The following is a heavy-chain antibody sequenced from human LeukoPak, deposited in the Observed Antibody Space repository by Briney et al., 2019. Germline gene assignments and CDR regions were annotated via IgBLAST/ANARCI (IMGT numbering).Heavy chain of an antibody. V-gene: IGHV3-23*01. Sequence: PGGSLRLSCAGSGFTFNSYAMHWIRQAPGKGLEWVSSISGSGGSSDYADSVKGRFTISRDNAKSTLYLQVNSLRAEDTAVYYCAKYGVDCSSTSCYPLYYMDVWGKGTTVTVSS. CDR3: AKYGVDCSSTSCYPLYYMDV. CDR1: GFTFNSYA. J-gene: IGHJ6*03. D-gene: IGHD2-2*01. CDR2: ISGSGGSS.